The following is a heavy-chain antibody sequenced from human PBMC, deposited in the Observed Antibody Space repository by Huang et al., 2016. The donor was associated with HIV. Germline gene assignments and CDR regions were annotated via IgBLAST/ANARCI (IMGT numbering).Heavy chain of an antibody. CDR1: GASFTGNY. CDR2: INDSGAT. CDR3: ARQWVLLDYLMGMDV. D-gene: IGHD3-3*01. V-gene: IGHV4-34*01. Sequence: QVHLQQWGAGLLKPSETLTLTCAVSGASFTGNYWTWIRHTPGKGLEWIGEINDSGATIYTPSLESRVTISIDRSKKEVSLRLSSMTAADTAVYYCARQWVLLDYLMGMDVWGQGTTVIVSS. J-gene: IGHJ6*02.